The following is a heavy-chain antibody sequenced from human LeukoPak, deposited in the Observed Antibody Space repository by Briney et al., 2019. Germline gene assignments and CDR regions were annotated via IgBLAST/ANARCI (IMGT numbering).Heavy chain of an antibody. J-gene: IGHJ4*02. V-gene: IGHV3-21*04. D-gene: IGHD6-13*01. CDR3: GYSSSWYGVGY. CDR2: ISGSGGST. Sequence: GGSLRLSCAASGFTFGPYTMNWVRQAPGKGLEWVSAISGSGGSTYYADSVKGRFTISRDNAKNSLYLQMNSLRAEDTAVYYCGYSSSWYGVGYWGQGTLVTVSS. CDR1: GFTFGPYT.